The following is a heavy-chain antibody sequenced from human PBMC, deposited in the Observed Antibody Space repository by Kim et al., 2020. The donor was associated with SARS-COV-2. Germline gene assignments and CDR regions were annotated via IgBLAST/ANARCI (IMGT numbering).Heavy chain of an antibody. Sequence: YADSVKGRFTISRDNPKNTLYLQMNSLRAEDTAVYYCAKVSSSVYYGMDVWGQGTTVTVSS. D-gene: IGHD6-25*01. CDR3: AKVSSSVYYGMDV. J-gene: IGHJ6*02. V-gene: IGHV3-23*01.